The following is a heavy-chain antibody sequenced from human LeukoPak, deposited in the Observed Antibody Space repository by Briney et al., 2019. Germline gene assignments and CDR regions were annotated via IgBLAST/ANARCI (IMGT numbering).Heavy chain of an antibody. Sequence: GGSPRLSCAASAFTFSSYGMSWVRQAPGRGLEWVSAISGDGRDIFYADAVKGRFTISRDNSKNTLYLQMNSLRDENTALYYCAIHGGGTIRIEAFDVWGQGTMVTISS. D-gene: IGHD3-3*01. CDR3: AIHGGGTIRIEAFDV. CDR2: ISGDGRDI. J-gene: IGHJ3*01. CDR1: AFTFSSYG. V-gene: IGHV3-23*01.